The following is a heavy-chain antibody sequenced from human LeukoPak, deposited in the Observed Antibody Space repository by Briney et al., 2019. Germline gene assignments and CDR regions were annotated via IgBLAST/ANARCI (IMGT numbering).Heavy chain of an antibody. J-gene: IGHJ4*02. CDR1: GGSFGGYY. CDR2: INHSGST. CDR3: ARGARPYDYVWGSYRFPPAQDD. V-gene: IGHV4-34*01. Sequence: SETLSLTCAVYGGSFGGYYWSWIRQPPGKGLEWIGEINHSGSTNYNPSLKSRVTISVDTSKNQFSLKLSSVTAADTAVYYCARGARPYDYVWGSYRFPPAQDDWGQGTMVTVAS. D-gene: IGHD3-16*02.